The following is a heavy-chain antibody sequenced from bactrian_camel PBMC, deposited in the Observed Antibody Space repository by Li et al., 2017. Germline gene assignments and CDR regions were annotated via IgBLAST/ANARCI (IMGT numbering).Heavy chain of an antibody. CDR1: GYTYTDAC. D-gene: IGHD2*01. CDR2: VSSSGATK. Sequence: QLVESGGGSVQAGGSLRLSCAASGYTYTDACMGWFRQALGKEREGVASVSSSGATKNYAHSVQGRFTISKDNAKHTLHLQMNSLKPEDSAMYTCAVMSGGERPGEYNSWGQGTQVTVS. J-gene: IGHJ4*01. V-gene: IGHV3S59*01. CDR3: AVMSGGERPGEYNS.